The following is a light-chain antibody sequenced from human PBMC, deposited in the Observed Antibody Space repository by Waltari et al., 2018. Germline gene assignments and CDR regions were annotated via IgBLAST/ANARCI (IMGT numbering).Light chain of an antibody. CDR3: SSYTTSISYV. CDR2: DVT. CDR1: RSDIGFYNH. J-gene: IGLJ1*01. V-gene: IGLV2-14*03. Sequence: SALTQPASVSGSPGQSITIPCPWTRSDIGFYNHFSWYQQHPGKAPTLMIYDVTTRASGVADRFSGAKCDYTAALTISGLQAEDEADYYCSSYTTSISYVFGTGTRVTVL.